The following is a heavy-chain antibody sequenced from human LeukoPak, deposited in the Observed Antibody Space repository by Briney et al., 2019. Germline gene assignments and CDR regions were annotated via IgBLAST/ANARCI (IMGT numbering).Heavy chain of an antibody. D-gene: IGHD3-9*01. V-gene: IGHV3-74*01. CDR2: ISDDGKST. CDR1: GLIFSDHW. Sequence: GGSLRLSCTPSGLIFSDHWMHWVRQAPGKGLAWVSHISDDGKSTNYADSVRGRFTISRDNAKNTLYLQMNGLRAEDTAVYYCARPGTTGYYNYWGQGTLVTVSS. J-gene: IGHJ4*02. CDR3: ARPGTTGYYNY.